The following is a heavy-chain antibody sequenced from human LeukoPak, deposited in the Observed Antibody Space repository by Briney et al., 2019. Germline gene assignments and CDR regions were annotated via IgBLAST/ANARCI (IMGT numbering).Heavy chain of an antibody. Sequence: GGSLRLSCVVSGFPFSVYEMNWVRRAPGKGLEWVSNIASSGTIKYYADSVKGRFSTSRDNAKSSLYLQMNSLRVEDTAVYYCALLAVASDFDYWGQGALVTVSS. CDR1: GFPFSVYE. D-gene: IGHD6-19*01. V-gene: IGHV3-48*03. J-gene: IGHJ4*02. CDR3: ALLAVASDFDY. CDR2: IASSGTIK.